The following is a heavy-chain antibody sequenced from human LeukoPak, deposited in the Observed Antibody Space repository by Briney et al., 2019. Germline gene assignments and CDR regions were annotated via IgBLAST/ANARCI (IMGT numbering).Heavy chain of an antibody. CDR1: GGSISSYY. CDR2: IYYSGST. D-gene: IGHD2-15*01. Sequence: KPSETLSLTCTVSGGSISSYYWSWIRQPPGKGLEWIGYIYYSGSTNYNPSLKSRVTISVDTSKNQFSLKLSSVTAADTAVYYCARHNGGVVAAPIDYWGQGTLVTVSS. J-gene: IGHJ4*02. CDR3: ARHNGGVVAAPIDY. V-gene: IGHV4-59*08.